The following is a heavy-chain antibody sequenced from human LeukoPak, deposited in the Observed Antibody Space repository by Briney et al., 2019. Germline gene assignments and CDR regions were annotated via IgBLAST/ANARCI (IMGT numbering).Heavy chain of an antibody. CDR3: ATGEGGSYPRLYFDD. CDR1: GFTFSSYE. J-gene: IGHJ4*02. D-gene: IGHD1-26*01. V-gene: IGHV3-48*03. CDR2: ISISGSTI. Sequence: PGGSLRLSCAASGFTFSSYEMNWVRQAPGKGLEWVSYISISGSTIYYADSVKGRFTISRDNAKNSLYLQMNSLRVEDTAVYYCATGEGGSYPRLYFDDWGQGTLVTVSS.